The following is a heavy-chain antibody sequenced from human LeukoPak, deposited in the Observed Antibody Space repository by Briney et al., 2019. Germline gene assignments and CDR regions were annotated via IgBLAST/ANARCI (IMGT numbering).Heavy chain of an antibody. J-gene: IGHJ4*02. CDR1: GFTFSSYA. D-gene: IGHD2-15*01. V-gene: IGHV3-23*01. CDR3: ARVADIVVVVAATQFDY. CDR2: ISGSGGST. Sequence: GGSLRLSCAASGFTFSSYAMSWVRQAPGKGLEWVSAISGSGGSTYYADSVKGRFTISRDSSKNTLYLQMNSLRAEDTAVYYCARVADIVVVVAATQFDYWGQGTLVTVSS.